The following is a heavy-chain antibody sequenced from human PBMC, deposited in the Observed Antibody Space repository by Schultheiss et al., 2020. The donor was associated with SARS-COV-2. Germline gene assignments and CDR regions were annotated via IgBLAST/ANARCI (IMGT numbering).Heavy chain of an antibody. D-gene: IGHD1-26*01. Sequence: SGPTLVKPTQTLTLTCTFSGFSLSTSGVGVGWIRQPPGKALEWLARIDWDGNKFYSTSLKTRLTISKDTSKNQVVLTMTNMDPVDTATYYCAHRRILYGSPTVDYWGQGTLVTVSS. CDR1: GFSLSTSGVG. CDR3: AHRRILYGSPTVDY. J-gene: IGHJ4*02. V-gene: IGHV2-70*12. CDR2: IDWDGNK.